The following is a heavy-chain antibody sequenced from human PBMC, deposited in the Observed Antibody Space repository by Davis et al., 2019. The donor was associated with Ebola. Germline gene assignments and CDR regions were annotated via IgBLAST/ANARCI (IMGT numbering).Heavy chain of an antibody. CDR2: INPNSGGT. D-gene: IGHD4-11*01. J-gene: IGHJ6*02. CDR1: GYTFTGYY. V-gene: IGHV1-2*02. Sequence: ASVKVSCKASGYTFTGYYMHWVRQAPGQGLEWMGWINPNSGGTNYAQKFQGRVTMTRDTSISTAYMELSRLRSDDTAVYYCARGNYSNHRREYYYYGMDVWGQGTTVTVSS. CDR3: ARGNYSNHRREYYYYGMDV.